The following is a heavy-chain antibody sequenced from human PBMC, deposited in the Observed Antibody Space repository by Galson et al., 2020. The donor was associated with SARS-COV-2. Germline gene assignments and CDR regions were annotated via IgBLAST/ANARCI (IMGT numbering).Heavy chain of an antibody. J-gene: IGHJ6*02. CDR3: ASNAAASSGSYYYYGMDV. D-gene: IGHD6-13*01. V-gene: IGHV3-21*01. Sequence: NSGGSLRLSCAASGFTFSSYSMNWVRHAPGKGLEWVSSISSSSSYIYYADSVKGRFTISRDNAKNSLYLQMNSLRAEDTAVYYCASNAAASSGSYYYYGMDVWGQGTTVTVSS. CDR1: GFTFSSYS. CDR2: ISSSSSYI.